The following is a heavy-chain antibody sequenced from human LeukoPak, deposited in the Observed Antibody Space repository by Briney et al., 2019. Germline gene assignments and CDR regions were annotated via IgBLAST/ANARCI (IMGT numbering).Heavy chain of an antibody. D-gene: IGHD5-18*01. V-gene: IGHV3-20*04. CDR2: INWNGGST. CDR3: AKGNTAMVTSYYYMDV. J-gene: IGHJ6*03. Sequence: TGGSLRLSCAASGFTFDDYGMSWVRQAPGKGLEWVSGINWNGGSTGYADSVKGRFTISRDNAKNSLYLQMNSLRAEDMALYYCAKGNTAMVTSYYYMDVWGKGTTVTVSS. CDR1: GFTFDDYG.